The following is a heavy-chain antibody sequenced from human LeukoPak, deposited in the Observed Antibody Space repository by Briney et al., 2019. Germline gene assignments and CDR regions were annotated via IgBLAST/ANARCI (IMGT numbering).Heavy chain of an antibody. D-gene: IGHD2-21*02. V-gene: IGHV4-34*01. Sequence: SETLSLTCAVYGGSFSGYYWSWIRQPPGKGLEWIGEINHSGSTNYNPSLKSRVTISVDTSKNQFSLKLSSVTAADTAVYYCATPSRDRGGDCYLDYWGQGTLVTVSS. CDR3: ATPSRDRGGDCYLDY. CDR2: INHSGST. CDR1: GGSFSGYY. J-gene: IGHJ4*02.